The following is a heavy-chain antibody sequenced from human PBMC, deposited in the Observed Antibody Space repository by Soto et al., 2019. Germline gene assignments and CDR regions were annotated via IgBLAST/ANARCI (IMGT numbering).Heavy chain of an antibody. V-gene: IGHV3-9*01. CDR2: ISWNSGTK. Sequence: EVQLVDSGGGLVQPGRSLRLSCAASRFTFDSYAMHWVRQAPGKGLEWVSSISWNSGTKGYADSVKGRFTISRDNAKNCLYLQMDSLRAEDTALYYCAKELGGYSYGYELDYWGQGTLVTVSS. D-gene: IGHD5-18*01. CDR1: RFTFDSYA. J-gene: IGHJ4*02. CDR3: AKELGGYSYGYELDY.